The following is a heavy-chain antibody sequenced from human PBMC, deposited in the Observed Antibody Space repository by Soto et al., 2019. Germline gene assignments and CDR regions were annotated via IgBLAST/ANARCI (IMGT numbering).Heavy chain of an antibody. CDR3: ARHVAGYSGYDYS. CDR1: GGSISSSSYY. D-gene: IGHD5-12*01. V-gene: IGHV4-39*01. Sequence: PSETLSLTCTVSGGSISSSSYYWGWIRQPPGKGLEWIGSIYYSGSTYYNPSLKSRVTISVDTSKNQFSLKLTPVTAADTAVYYCARHVAGYSGYDYSWGQGTLVTVSS. CDR2: IYYSGST. J-gene: IGHJ4*02.